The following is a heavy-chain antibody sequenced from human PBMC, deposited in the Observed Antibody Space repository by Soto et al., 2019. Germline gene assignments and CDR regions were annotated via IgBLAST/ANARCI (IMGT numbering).Heavy chain of an antibody. CDR1: GFTFSNYG. CDR3: ARGGPRAYSSGWYGPNYFDY. Sequence: QVQLVESGGGVVQPGRSLRLSCAASGFTFSNYGMHWVRQAPGKGLEWVAVISFDGSKKFYADSVKGRFTISRDNSKNTLFLQMNSLRTEDTAVYYCARGGPRAYSSGWYGPNYFDYWGQGTLVTVSS. V-gene: IGHV3-30*03. D-gene: IGHD6-19*01. J-gene: IGHJ4*02. CDR2: ISFDGSKK.